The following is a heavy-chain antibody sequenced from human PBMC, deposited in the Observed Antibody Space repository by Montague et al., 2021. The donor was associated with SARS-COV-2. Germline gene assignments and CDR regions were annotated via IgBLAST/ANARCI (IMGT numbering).Heavy chain of an antibody. D-gene: IGHD3-10*01. Sequence: SLRLSCAASGFTVSSNYMSWVRQAPGKGLEWVSVIYSGGSTYYADSVKGRFTISRHNSKNTLYLQMNSLRAEDTAAYYCAGSNWSSGSYYQLDYWGQGTLVTVSS. CDR2: IYSGGST. J-gene: IGHJ4*02. CDR1: GFTVSSNY. CDR3: AGSNWSSGSYYQLDY. V-gene: IGHV3-53*04.